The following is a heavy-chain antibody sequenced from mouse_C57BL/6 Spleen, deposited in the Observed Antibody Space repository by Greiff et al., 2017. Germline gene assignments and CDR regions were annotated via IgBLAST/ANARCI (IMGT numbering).Heavy chain of an antibody. CDR1: GFSLTSYG. D-gene: IGHD1-1*01. J-gene: IGHJ4*01. CDR2: IWRDGST. V-gene: IGHV2-6*03. CDR3: AKSRSYYYGSSPYAMDY. Sequence: VQLVESGPGLVAPSQSLSITCTVSGFSLTSYGVHWVRQPPGKGLEWLVVIWRDGSTTYTSAHKSRQSISKDNSKSQVVLKMNSLQTDDTAMYYCAKSRSYYYGSSPYAMDYWGQGTSVTVSS.